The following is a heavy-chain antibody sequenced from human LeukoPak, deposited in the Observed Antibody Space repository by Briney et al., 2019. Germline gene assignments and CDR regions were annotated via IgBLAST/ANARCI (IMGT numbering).Heavy chain of an antibody. CDR2: INSDGSST. CDR3: ARSAWVDCFDY. Sequence: GGSLRLSCAASGFTFSSYWMHWVRQAPGKGLVWVSRINSDGSSTSYADSVKGRFTISRDNANNTLYLQMNSLRAEDTAVYYCARSAWVDCFDYWGQGTLVTVSS. CDR1: GFTFSSYW. D-gene: IGHD2-15*01. V-gene: IGHV3-74*01. J-gene: IGHJ4*02.